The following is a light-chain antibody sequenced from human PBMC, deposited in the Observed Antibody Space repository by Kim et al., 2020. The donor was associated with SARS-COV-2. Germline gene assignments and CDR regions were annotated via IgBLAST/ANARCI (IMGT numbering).Light chain of an antibody. J-gene: IGKJ2*01. CDR3: QQYNSYLYT. V-gene: IGKV1-5*01. CDR1: QSISSW. Sequence: SSPVAARVTITCRASQSISSWLAWYQQKPGKAPKLLIYDSSSLESGVPSRFSGSGSGTEFTLPISSLQPDDFATYYCQQYNSYLYTFGQGTKLEI. CDR2: DSS.